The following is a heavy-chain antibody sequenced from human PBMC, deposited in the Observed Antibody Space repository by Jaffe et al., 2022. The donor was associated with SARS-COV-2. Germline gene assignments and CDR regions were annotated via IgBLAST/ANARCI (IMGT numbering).Heavy chain of an antibody. CDR1: GFTFSDHY. D-gene: IGHD4-4*01. V-gene: IGHV3-72*01. J-gene: IGHJ6*02. CDR2: ARNKVNSYTT. Sequence: EVQLVESGGGLVQPGGSLRLSCVASGFTFSDHYMEWVRQAPGKGLEWVGRARNKVNSYTTEYAASVNGRFTISRDDSKFSLQMNSLKTDDTAVYYCVRGPGGNSPMGSYNYYFPMDVWGQGTTVTVSS. CDR3: VRGPGGNSPMGSYNYYFPMDV.